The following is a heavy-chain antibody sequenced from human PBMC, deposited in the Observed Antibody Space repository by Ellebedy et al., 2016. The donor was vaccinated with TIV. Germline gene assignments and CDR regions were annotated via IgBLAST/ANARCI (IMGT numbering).Heavy chain of an antibody. CDR1: GFTFTAYA. Sequence: AASVKVSCKASGFTFTAYALHWVRQAPGQSLEWMGWINPGTGNTAFSQKFQGRVTITSDPSATTAYLELSSLMYEDTAVYYCARVGGGYPYDHWGQGTLVTVSS. CDR2: INPGTGNT. D-gene: IGHD5-18*01. V-gene: IGHV1-3*01. J-gene: IGHJ4*02. CDR3: ARVGGGYPYDH.